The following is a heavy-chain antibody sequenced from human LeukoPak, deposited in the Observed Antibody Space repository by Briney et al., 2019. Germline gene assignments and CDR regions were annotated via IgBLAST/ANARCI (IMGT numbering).Heavy chain of an antibody. Sequence: ASVKVFCKVSGYTLTELSMHWVRQAPGKGLEWMGGFDPEDGETIYAQKFQGRVTMTEDTSTDTAYMELSSLRSEDTAVYYCATEELGATSFDYWGQGTLVTVSS. CDR3: ATEELGATSFDY. D-gene: IGHD1-26*01. CDR2: FDPEDGET. CDR1: GYTLTELS. V-gene: IGHV1-24*01. J-gene: IGHJ4*02.